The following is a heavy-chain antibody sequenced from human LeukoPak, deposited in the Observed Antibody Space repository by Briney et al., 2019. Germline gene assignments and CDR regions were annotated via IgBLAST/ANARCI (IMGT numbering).Heavy chain of an antibody. CDR3: ARDTYCGGDCFTPNWFDP. CDR2: IRSSSSTI. J-gene: IGHJ5*02. Sequence: GGSLRLSCAASGFTFSSYSMNWVRQAPGKGLEWVSYIRSSSSTIYYADSVKGRFTISRDNAKNSLYLQMNSLRAEDTAVYYCARDTYCGGDCFTPNWFDPWGQGTLVTVSS. CDR1: GFTFSSYS. V-gene: IGHV3-48*04. D-gene: IGHD2-21*02.